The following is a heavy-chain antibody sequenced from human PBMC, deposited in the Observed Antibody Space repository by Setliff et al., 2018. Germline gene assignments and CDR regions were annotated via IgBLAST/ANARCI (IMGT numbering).Heavy chain of an antibody. D-gene: IGHD3-3*01. CDR3: ARDQDFWSGYYRASHYMDV. Sequence: SETLSLTCAVSGYSISSGYYWGWIRQPPGKGLEWIGEINHSGSTNYNPSLKSRVTISVDTSKNQFSLKLSSVTAADTAVYYCARDQDFWSGYYRASHYMDVWGKGTTVTVSS. V-gene: IGHV4-38-2*02. J-gene: IGHJ6*03. CDR1: GYSISSGYY. CDR2: INHSGST.